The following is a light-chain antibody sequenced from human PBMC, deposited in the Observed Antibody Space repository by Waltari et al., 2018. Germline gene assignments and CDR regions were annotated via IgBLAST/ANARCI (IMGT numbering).Light chain of an antibody. CDR3: LQRGNWPLALT. Sequence: ETVLTQSPATLSLSPGERATLSCRASQPVENYFAWFHQKPAQAPRPLLFHASTRAAGVPPRFGGSGSETDFTLTISSLGPEDSAVYFCLQRGNWPLALTFGGGTRVEIK. J-gene: IGKJ4*01. CDR1: QPVENY. CDR2: HAS. V-gene: IGKV3-11*01.